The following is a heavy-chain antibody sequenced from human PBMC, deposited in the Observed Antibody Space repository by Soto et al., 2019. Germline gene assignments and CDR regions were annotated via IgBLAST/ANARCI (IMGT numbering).Heavy chain of an antibody. D-gene: IGHD3-22*01. CDR3: ARDRLYYDSSGYYYY. CDR2: IWYDGSNK. Sequence: QVQLVESGGGVVQPGRSLRLSCAASGFTFNTYGMHWVRQAPGKGLEWVAVIWYDGSNKYYTDSVKGRFTISRDNSKNTLYLQMNSLRAEDTAVYYCARDRLYYDSSGYYYYWGQGTLVTVSS. V-gene: IGHV3-33*01. CDR1: GFTFNTYG. J-gene: IGHJ4*02.